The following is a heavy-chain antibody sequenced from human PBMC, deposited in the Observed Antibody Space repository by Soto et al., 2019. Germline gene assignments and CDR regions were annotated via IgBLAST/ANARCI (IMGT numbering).Heavy chain of an antibody. V-gene: IGHV3-33*01. D-gene: IGHD6-19*01. CDR1: GFTFSSYG. J-gene: IGHJ6*02. CDR3: ARDDAVAGIYYGMDV. CDR2: IWHDGSNK. Sequence: QVQRVESGGGVVQPGRSLRLSCAASGFTFSSYGMHWVRQAPGKGLEWVAVIWHDGSNKYYADSVKSRFTISRDNSKNTLYLQMNSLRAEDTAVYYCARDDAVAGIYYGMDVWGQGTTVTVSS.